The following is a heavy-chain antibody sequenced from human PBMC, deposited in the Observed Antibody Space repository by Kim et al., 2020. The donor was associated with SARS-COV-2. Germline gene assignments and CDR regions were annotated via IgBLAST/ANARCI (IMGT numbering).Heavy chain of an antibody. D-gene: IGHD2-21*02. Sequence: SETLSLTCGVYGGSFNGYYWSWIRQPPGKGLEWIGEIDHSGSTSYNPSLKSRVTISLDTSEKQFSLWLNSVTDADTAVYYCARIGAPATASYYYIADVWGQGTTVTVSS. J-gene: IGHJ6*03. CDR2: IDHSGST. CDR1: GGSFNGYY. V-gene: IGHV4-34*01. CDR3: ARIGAPATASYYYIADV.